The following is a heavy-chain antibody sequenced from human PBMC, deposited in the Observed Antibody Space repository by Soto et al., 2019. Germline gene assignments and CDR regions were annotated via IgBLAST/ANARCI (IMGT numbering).Heavy chain of an antibody. Sequence: QLQLQESGSGLVKPSQTLSLTCAVSGSSLSNGAYSWNWLRQPPGKGLEWIGYIFHSGSTSYNPSLKSRVSMSLDRSKNQFSLTLTSTTAADTALYYCASCSGDGCFHFDDWGQGTLVTVSS. CDR1: GSSLSNGAYS. CDR2: IFHSGST. D-gene: IGHD2-15*01. J-gene: IGHJ4*02. V-gene: IGHV4-30-2*01. CDR3: ASCSGDGCFHFDD.